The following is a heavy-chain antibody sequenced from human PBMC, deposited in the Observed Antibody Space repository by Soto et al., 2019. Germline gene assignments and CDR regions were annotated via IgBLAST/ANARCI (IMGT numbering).Heavy chain of an antibody. J-gene: IGHJ5*02. CDR2: IYYSGST. Sequence: PSETLSLTCTVSGGSVSSGSYYWSWIRQPPGKGLEWIGYIYYSGSTNYNPSLKSRVTISVDTSKNQFSLKLSSVTAADTAVYYCAREFVLVPAAIHWFDPWGQGTLVTVSS. CDR1: GGSVSSGSYY. CDR3: AREFVLVPAAIHWFDP. D-gene: IGHD2-2*02. V-gene: IGHV4-61*01.